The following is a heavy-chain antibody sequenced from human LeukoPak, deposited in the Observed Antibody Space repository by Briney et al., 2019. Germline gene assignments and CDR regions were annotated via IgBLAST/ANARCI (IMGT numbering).Heavy chain of an antibody. CDR1: GFTVSNNY. CDR3: ARGGSYPGC. V-gene: IGHV3-7*03. D-gene: IGHD1-26*01. J-gene: IGHJ4*02. CDR2: IKQDGSEE. Sequence: GGSLRLSCAASGFTVSNNYMSWVRQAPGKGLEWVAKIKQDGSEEYYVDSVKGRFTISRDNAKNSLFLQMNSLRVEDTAIYYCARGGSYPGCWGQGTLVTVSS.